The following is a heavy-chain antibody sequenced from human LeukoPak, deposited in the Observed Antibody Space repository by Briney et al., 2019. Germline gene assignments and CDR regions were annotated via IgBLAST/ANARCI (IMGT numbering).Heavy chain of an antibody. D-gene: IGHD3-16*01. J-gene: IGHJ4*02. CDR1: GFTFTNAW. Sequence: GGSLRLSCAASGFTFTNAWMNWVRQAPGKGLEWVGRIKSKAEGETIDYAAPVKGRFTISRDDSKNTLYLQMNSLKTEDTAVYYCTTVQGGDFDYWGQGTLVTVSS. V-gene: IGHV3-15*07. CDR3: TTVQGGDFDY. CDR2: IKSKAEGETI.